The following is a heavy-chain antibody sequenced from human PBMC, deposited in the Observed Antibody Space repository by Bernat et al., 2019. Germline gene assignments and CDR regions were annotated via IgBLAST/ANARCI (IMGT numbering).Heavy chain of an antibody. CDR3: AKDKPPRRYSYVYMSYMDV. Sequence: EVQLVESGGGVVQPGGSLRLSCAASGFTFDDYAMHWVRQAPGKGLEWVSLISGDGGSTYYADSVKGRFTISRDNSKNSLYLQMNSLRTEDTALYYCAKDKPPRRYSYVYMSYMDVWGKGTTVTVSS. CDR2: ISGDGGST. CDR1: GFTFDDYA. J-gene: IGHJ6*03. D-gene: IGHD5-18*01. V-gene: IGHV3-43*02.